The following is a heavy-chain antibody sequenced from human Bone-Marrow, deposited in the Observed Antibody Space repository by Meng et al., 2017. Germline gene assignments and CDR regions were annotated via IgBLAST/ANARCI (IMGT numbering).Heavy chain of an antibody. CDR3: ARGYSSSWYPLAPFDY. CDR2: IYHSGST. V-gene: IGHV4-4*02. J-gene: IGHJ4*02. Sequence: QGQLQEAGPGLVKPSGTRSLTCAVLGGSISSSNWWSWVRQPPGKGLEWIGEIYHSGSTNYNPSLKSRVTISVDKSKNQFSLKLSSVTAADTAVYYCARGYSSSWYPLAPFDYWGQGTLVTVSS. CDR1: GGSISSSNW. D-gene: IGHD6-13*01.